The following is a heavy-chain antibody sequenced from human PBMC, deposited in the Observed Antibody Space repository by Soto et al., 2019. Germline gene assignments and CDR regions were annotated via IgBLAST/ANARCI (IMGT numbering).Heavy chain of an antibody. CDR2: ISGSGGST. V-gene: IGHV3-23*01. CDR3: AKDSLRFLEWSHFDY. CDR1: GFTVSSDA. D-gene: IGHD3-3*01. Sequence: GGSLTLSSAASGFTVSSDAMSCVRQAPGKGLEWVSAISGSGGSTYYADSVKGRFTISRDNSKNTLYLQMNSLRAEDTAVYYCAKDSLRFLEWSHFDYWGQGTLVTVSS. J-gene: IGHJ4*02.